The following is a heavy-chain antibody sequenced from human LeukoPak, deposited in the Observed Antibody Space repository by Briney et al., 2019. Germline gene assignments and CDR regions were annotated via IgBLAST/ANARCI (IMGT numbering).Heavy chain of an antibody. CDR2: IIPIFGTA. J-gene: IGHJ6*03. Sequence: ASVKVSCKASGGTFSSYAISWVRQAPGQGLEWMGGIIPIFGTANYAQKFQGRVTITTDESTSTAYMELSSLRSEDTAVYYCARGRMVCPGRENYYYYMDVWGKGTTVTVSS. CDR3: ARGRMVCPGRENYYYYMDV. D-gene: IGHD2-8*01. V-gene: IGHV1-69*05. CDR1: GGTFSSYA.